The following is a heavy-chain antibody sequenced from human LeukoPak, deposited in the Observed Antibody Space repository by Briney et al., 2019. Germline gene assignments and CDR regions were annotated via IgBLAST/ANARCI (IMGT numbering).Heavy chain of an antibody. J-gene: IGHJ4*02. Sequence: GGSLRLSCAASGFTFSSCAMSWVRQAPGKGLEWVSAICGSGGSTYYADSVKGRFTISRDNSKNTLYLQMNSLRAEDTAVYYCAKGGYYYDSSGYYYGNYWGQGTLVTVSS. CDR3: AKGGYYYDSSGYYYGNY. V-gene: IGHV3-23*01. CDR2: ICGSGGST. D-gene: IGHD3-22*01. CDR1: GFTFSSCA.